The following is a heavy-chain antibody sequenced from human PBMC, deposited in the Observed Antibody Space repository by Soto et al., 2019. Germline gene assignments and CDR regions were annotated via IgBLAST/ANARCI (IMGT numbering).Heavy chain of an antibody. CDR1: GFTFSNYA. J-gene: IGHJ4*02. CDR3: AKGATVEYSGTWQGY. CDR2: ISGSGRNT. V-gene: IGHV3-23*01. D-gene: IGHD1-26*01. Sequence: PGGSLRLSCAASGFTFSNYAMGWVRQAPGRGLEWVSSISGSGRNTFYADSVKGRFTISSDYSRNTLNLQMNSLRADDTAVYYCAKGATVEYSGTWQGYWRQGTLVTVSS.